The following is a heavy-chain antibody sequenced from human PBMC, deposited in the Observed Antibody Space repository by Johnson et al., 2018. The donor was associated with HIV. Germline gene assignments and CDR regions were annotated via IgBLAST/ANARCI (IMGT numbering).Heavy chain of an antibody. CDR1: GFTFDDYG. V-gene: IGHV3-20*04. Sequence: VQLVESGGGVVRTAGSLRLSCAASGFTFDDYGMSWVRQAQGQGLEWVSGLNWSGGSPGHADSVTDRFAISRDNSKNTLYLKMNSLRPEDTAVYYCARKQWLVIASDAFDIWGQGTMVTVSS. J-gene: IGHJ3*02. D-gene: IGHD6-19*01. CDR2: LNWSGGSP. CDR3: ARKQWLVIASDAFDI.